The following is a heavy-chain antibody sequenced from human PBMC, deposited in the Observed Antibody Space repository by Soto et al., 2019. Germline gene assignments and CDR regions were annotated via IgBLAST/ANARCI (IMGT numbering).Heavy chain of an antibody. V-gene: IGHV4-34*01. CDR2: INHSGST. J-gene: IGHJ4*02. CDR1: GGSFSGYY. CDR3: AGGGRSTPYYYDSSGYRNRYFDY. Sequence: SETLSLTCAVYGGSFSGYYWSWIRQPPGKGLEWIGEINHSGSTNYHPSLKSRVTISVDTAKNQFSLKLSSVTAADKAVYYCAGGGRSTPYYYDSSGYRNRYFDYWGQGTLVTVSS. D-gene: IGHD3-22*01.